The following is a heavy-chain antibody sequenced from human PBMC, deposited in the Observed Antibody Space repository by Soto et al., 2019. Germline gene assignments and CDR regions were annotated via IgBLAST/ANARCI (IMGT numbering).Heavy chain of an antibody. V-gene: IGHV4-61*01. CDR1: GGTVNSGSYY. D-gene: IGHD2-15*01. CDR3: ARDYWPTGRRFDF. J-gene: IGHJ4*02. Sequence: PSETLSLTCSVSGGTVNSGSYYWSWLRQPPGKGLEWIGHVYYRGTTKYNPSLKSRVTMSIDTSDKQFSLRLSSVSDADTAVYYCARDYWPTGRRFDFWGQGALVTVS. CDR2: VYYRGTT.